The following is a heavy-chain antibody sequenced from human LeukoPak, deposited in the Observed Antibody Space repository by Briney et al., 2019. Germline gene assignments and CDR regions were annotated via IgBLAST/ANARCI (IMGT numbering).Heavy chain of an antibody. J-gene: IGHJ6*02. Sequence: GGSLRLSCAASGFTFSSYAMSWVRQAPGKGLEWVSAISGSGGSTYYADSVKGRFNISRDNSKNTLYLQMNSLRAEDTAVYYCAKDSTVSGSYYGMDIWGQGTTVTVSS. V-gene: IGHV3-23*01. CDR2: ISGSGGST. CDR1: GFTFSSYA. D-gene: IGHD3-22*01. CDR3: AKDSTVSGSYYGMDI.